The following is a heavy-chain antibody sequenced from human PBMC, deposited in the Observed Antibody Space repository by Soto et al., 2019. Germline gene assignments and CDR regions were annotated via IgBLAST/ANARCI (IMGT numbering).Heavy chain of an antibody. CDR1: GGSISSINW. CDR2: IYHSGST. J-gene: IGHJ6*02. CDR3: ARVSGSYYYGMDV. V-gene: IGHV4-4*02. D-gene: IGHD1-26*01. Sequence: QVQLQESGPGLVKPSGTLSLTVAVPGGSISSINWWSWVRQPPGKGLEWIGEIYHSGSTNYNPSLKSRVTISVDKSKNQFSLKLSSVTAADTAVYYCARVSGSYYYGMDVWGQGTTVTVSS.